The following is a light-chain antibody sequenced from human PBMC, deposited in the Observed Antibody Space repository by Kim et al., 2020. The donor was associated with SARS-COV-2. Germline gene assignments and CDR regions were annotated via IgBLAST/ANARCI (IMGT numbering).Light chain of an antibody. CDR3: QQYNNWPPPT. CDR2: GAS. V-gene: IGKV3-15*01. J-gene: IGKJ4*01. Sequence: SPGERATISCRASQSVSSNLAWYQQKPGQAPRLLMYGASTRATGIPAWFSGSGSGREFTLTISSLQSDDFAVYSCQQYNNWPPPTFGGGTKVDIK. CDR1: QSVSSN.